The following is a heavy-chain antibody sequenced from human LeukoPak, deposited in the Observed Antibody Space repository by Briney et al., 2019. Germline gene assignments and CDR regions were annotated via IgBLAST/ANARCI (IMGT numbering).Heavy chain of an antibody. J-gene: IGHJ6*02. CDR3: AKDESGVVVVAGYCYYYGMVV. CDR2: ISYDGSNK. D-gene: IGHD2-15*01. CDR1: GFTFSSYG. V-gene: IGHV3-30*18. Sequence: HPGSSLRLSCAAAGFTFSSYGMRCVSHAPRKGLKWVAVISYDGSNKYYAHSVKGRFTISRDNSKDKLYLQMNSLRAEGTAVYDCAKDESGVVVVAGYCYYYGMVVWGQGTTVTVSS.